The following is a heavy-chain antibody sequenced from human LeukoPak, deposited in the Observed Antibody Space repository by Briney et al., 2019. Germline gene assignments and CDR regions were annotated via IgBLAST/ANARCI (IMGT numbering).Heavy chain of an antibody. V-gene: IGHV3-30*02. CDR2: IRFDGSNK. CDR3: AKVYDSSGYSLYYFDY. Sequence: QFGGSLRLSCAASGFTFSSYGMHWVRQAPGKGLEWVAFIRFDGSNKYYPDSVKGRFTISRDNSKNMLYLQMNSLRAEDTAVYYCAKVYDSSGYSLYYFDYWGQGTLVTVSS. CDR1: GFTFSSYG. D-gene: IGHD3-22*01. J-gene: IGHJ4*02.